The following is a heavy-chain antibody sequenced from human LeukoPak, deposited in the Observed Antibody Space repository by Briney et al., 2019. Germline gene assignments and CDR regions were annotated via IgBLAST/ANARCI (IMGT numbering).Heavy chain of an antibody. V-gene: IGHV3-21*01. J-gene: IGHJ5*02. CDR2: ISSSSSYI. CDR1: GFTFSSYE. Sequence: GGSLRLSCAASGFTFSSYEMNWVRQAPGKGLEWVSSISSSSSYIYYADSVKGRFTISRDNAKNSLYLQMNSLRAEDTAVYYCARDRGVPAARRFWFDPWGQGTLVTVSS. CDR3: ARDRGVPAARRFWFDP. D-gene: IGHD2-2*01.